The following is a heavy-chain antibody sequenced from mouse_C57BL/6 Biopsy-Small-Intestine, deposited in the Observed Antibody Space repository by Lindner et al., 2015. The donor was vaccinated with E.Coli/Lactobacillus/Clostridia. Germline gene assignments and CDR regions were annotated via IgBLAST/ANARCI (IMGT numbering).Heavy chain of an antibody. CDR2: IYPRSGNT. Sequence: VQLQESGAVLARPGTSLNLSCKASGYTFTSYGITWVKQRTGQGLEWIGEIYPRSGNTYYNENFKGKASLTADESSKTAYTDLRSLTSVDSAVYFCARSLSNYMGYFFDYWGQGTTLTVSS. CDR1: GYTFTSYG. J-gene: IGHJ2*01. CDR3: ARSLSNYMGYFFDY. D-gene: IGHD2-5*01. V-gene: IGHV1-81*01.